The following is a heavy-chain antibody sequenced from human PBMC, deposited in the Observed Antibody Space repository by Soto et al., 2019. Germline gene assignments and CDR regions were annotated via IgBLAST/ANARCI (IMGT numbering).Heavy chain of an antibody. Sequence: EVQLLESGGGLVQPGGSLRLSCAATGFTFSSYAMSWVRQAPGKGLEWVSAISGSGGSTYYADSVKGRFTISRDNSKNTLYLQMNSLRAEDTAVYYCAKEDGTVSADPPYYYYYYGMDVWGQGTTVTVSS. CDR3: AKEDGTVSADPPYYYYYYGMDV. CDR2: ISGSGGST. D-gene: IGHD4-17*01. CDR1: GFTFSSYA. J-gene: IGHJ6*02. V-gene: IGHV3-23*01.